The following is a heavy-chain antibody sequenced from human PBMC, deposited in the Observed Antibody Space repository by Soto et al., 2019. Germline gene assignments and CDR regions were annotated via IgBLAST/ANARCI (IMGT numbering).Heavy chain of an antibody. Sequence: PSETLSLTCTVSGGSISSSSYYWGWIRQPPGKGLEWIGSIYYSGSTYYNPSLKSRVTISVDTSKNQFSLKLSSVTAADTAVYYCARLRGMYSSSSRVIGGHYYGMDVWGQGTTVTVSS. CDR2: IYYSGST. J-gene: IGHJ6*02. CDR1: GGSISSSSYY. V-gene: IGHV4-39*01. D-gene: IGHD6-6*01. CDR3: ARLRGMYSSSSRVIGGHYYGMDV.